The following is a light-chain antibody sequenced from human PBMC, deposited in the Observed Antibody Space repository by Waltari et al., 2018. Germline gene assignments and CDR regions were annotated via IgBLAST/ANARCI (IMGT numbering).Light chain of an antibody. CDR2: RSF. J-gene: IGKJ1*01. Sequence: DIQMTQSPSTLPASVGDRVTISCRATESINTWLAWYQQKPGKAPKLLISRSFNLESGVPSRFSGSGSGTEFTLTISSLQPDDLATYHCQQYRRPPWTFGQGTKV. CDR3: QQYRRPPWT. V-gene: IGKV1-5*03. CDR1: ESINTW.